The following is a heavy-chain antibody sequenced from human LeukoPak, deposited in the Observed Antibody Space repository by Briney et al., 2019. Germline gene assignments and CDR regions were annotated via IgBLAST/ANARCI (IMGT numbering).Heavy chain of an antibody. CDR3: AHSPRDYDILTGLFSEYFQH. CDR2: IYWDDDK. CDR1: GFSLSNSGVA. V-gene: IGHV2-5*02. Sequence: SGPTLVKPTQTLTLTCTFSGFSLSNSGVAVGWIRQPPGKALEWLALIYWDDDKRYSPSLKSRLTITKDTSKNQVVLTMTNMDPVDTATYYCAHSPRDYDILTGLFSEYFQHWGQGTLVTVSS. J-gene: IGHJ1*01. D-gene: IGHD3-9*01.